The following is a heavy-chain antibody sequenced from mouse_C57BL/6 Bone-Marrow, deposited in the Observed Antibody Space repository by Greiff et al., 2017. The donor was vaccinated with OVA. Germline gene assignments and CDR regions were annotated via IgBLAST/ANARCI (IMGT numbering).Heavy chain of an antibody. CDR3: ARSDCYGSDFDV. CDR1: GYTFTSYW. Sequence: QVQLQQPGTDLVKPGASVKLSCKASGYTFTSYWMHWVKQRPGQGLEWIGNINPSNGGTNYNEKFKSKATLTVDKSSSTAYMQLSSLTSEDSAVYDCARSDCYGSDFDVWGTGTTVTVSS. J-gene: IGHJ1*03. V-gene: IGHV1-53*01. D-gene: IGHD1-1*01. CDR2: INPSNGGT.